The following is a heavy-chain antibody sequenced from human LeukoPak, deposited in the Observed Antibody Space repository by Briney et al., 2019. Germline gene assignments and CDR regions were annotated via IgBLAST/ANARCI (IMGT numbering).Heavy chain of an antibody. V-gene: IGHV1-24*01. Sequence: ASVKVPCKVSGYSITELSTRWVRQAPGKGLEWMGGFDPGSGEIIYEQKFQDRVTMTEDTSTDTAYMELSSLRSEDTALYYCATGTHYDLLPFWGQGTLVTVSS. J-gene: IGHJ4*02. CDR3: ATGTHYDLLPF. CDR1: GYSITELS. D-gene: IGHD3-9*01. CDR2: FDPGSGEI.